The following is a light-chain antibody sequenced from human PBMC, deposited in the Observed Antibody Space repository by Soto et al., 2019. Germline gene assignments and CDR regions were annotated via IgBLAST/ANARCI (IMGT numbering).Light chain of an antibody. V-gene: IGLV1-44*01. Sequence: QSVLTQPLSASGTPGQRVTISCSGDSSNIGTNTVTWYQHLPGAAPKLLIYSNILRPSGVPDRFSGSKSGTSASLAISGLQSDDEADYFCAAWDDTLNTYVFGTGTKVTVL. J-gene: IGLJ1*01. CDR1: SSNIGTNT. CDR2: SNI. CDR3: AAWDDTLNTYV.